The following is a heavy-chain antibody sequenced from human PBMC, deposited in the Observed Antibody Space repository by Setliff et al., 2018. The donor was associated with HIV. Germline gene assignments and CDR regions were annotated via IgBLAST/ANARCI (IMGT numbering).Heavy chain of an antibody. D-gene: IGHD3-22*01. CDR2: IYYTGST. J-gene: IGHJ6*03. V-gene: IGHV4-31*03. Sequence: SETLSLTCTVSGGSINSGHYYWSWIRHHPGKGLEWIGYIYYTGSTYFNPSLKSRVTLSIDTSKNQFSLKLSSVTAADTAVYYCARGTMMVVVITPGVSYYKDVWGKGTTVTVSS. CDR1: GGSINSGHYY. CDR3: ARGTMMVVVITPGVSYYKDV.